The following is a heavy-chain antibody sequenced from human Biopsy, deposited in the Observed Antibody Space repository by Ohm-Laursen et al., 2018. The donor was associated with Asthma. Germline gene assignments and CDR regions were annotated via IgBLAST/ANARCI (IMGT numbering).Heavy chain of an antibody. Sequence: SLRLSCSASGFTFDDYGMSWVRQAPGKGLDWVSGINWNGGSTGYADSVKGRFTISRDYAKNSLYLQMNSLRAEDTALYHCGRDMGGFGSGWFPVEFWGQGTLVTVSS. V-gene: IGHV3-20*01. CDR1: GFTFDDYG. CDR3: GRDMGGFGSGWFPVEF. J-gene: IGHJ4*02. CDR2: INWNGGST. D-gene: IGHD6-19*01.